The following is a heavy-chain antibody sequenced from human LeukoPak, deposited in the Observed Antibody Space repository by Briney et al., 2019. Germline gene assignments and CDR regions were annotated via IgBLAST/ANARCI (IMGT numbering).Heavy chain of an antibody. CDR3: ASYDFWSGYPSYYFDY. V-gene: IGHV3-23*01. D-gene: IGHD3-3*01. CDR1: GFTFSSYA. Sequence: GGSLRLSCAASGFTFSSYAMSWVRQAPGKGLEWVSAISGSGGSTYYADSVKGRFTISRDNSKNTLYLQMNSLRAEDTAVYYCASYDFWSGYPSYYFDYWGQGTLVTVSS. J-gene: IGHJ4*02. CDR2: ISGSGGST.